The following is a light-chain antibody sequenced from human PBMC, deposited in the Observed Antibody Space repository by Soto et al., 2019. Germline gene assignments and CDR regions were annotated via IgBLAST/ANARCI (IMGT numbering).Light chain of an antibody. CDR2: RNN. Sequence: QSVLTQPPSASGTPGQRVTISCSGSSSNIGSNYVYWYQQLPGTAPKLLIYRNNQRPSGVPARFSGSKSGTSASLAISGLRSEDEADYYCAAWDDSLSVHVVFGGGTQLTVL. CDR3: AAWDDSLSVHVV. J-gene: IGLJ2*01. CDR1: SSNIGSNY. V-gene: IGLV1-47*01.